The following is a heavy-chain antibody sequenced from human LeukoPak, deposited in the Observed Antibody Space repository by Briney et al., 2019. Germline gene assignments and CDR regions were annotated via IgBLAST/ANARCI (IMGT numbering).Heavy chain of an antibody. V-gene: IGHV1-69*06. CDR1: VGTFDSYG. Sequence: SVKVSCKAFVGTFDSYGISWVRQGPGQGLEWMGRIIPLFGTVNYAQKFQGRVTINADRSTSTAYMELSRLRSEDTAVYYCARVRDILTGYRANNYYYYMDVWGIGTTVTVSS. D-gene: IGHD3-9*01. CDR3: ARVRDILTGYRANNYYYYMDV. CDR2: IIPLFGTV. J-gene: IGHJ6*03.